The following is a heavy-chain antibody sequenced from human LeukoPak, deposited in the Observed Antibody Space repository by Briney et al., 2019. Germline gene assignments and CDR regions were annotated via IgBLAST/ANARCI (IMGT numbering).Heavy chain of an antibody. Sequence: PSETLSLTCTVSGGSISSYYWSWIRQPPGKGLEWIGYIYTSGSTNYNPSLKSRVTISVDTSKNQFSLKLSSVTAADTAVYYCARRIAAAGTWWFDPWGQGTLVTVSS. D-gene: IGHD6-13*01. CDR3: ARRIAAAGTWWFDP. CDR1: GGSISSYY. J-gene: IGHJ5*02. CDR2: IYTSGST. V-gene: IGHV4-4*09.